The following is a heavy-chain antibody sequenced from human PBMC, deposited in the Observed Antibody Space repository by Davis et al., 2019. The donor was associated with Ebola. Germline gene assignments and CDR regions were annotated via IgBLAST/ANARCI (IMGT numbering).Heavy chain of an antibody. D-gene: IGHD3-16*02. CDR1: GFTFSSYW. Sequence: HTGGSLRLSCAASGFTFSSYWMHWVRQAPGKGLVWVSRINSDGSSTNYADSVKGRFTISRDNAKNTLYLQMNSLRAEDTAVYYCARGDYDYIWGSYRTFGYWGQGTLVTVSS. J-gene: IGHJ4*02. CDR2: INSDGSST. CDR3: ARGDYDYIWGSYRTFGY. V-gene: IGHV3-74*01.